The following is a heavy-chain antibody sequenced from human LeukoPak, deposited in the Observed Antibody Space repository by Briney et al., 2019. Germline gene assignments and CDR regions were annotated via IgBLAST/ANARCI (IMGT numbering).Heavy chain of an antibody. CDR2: ISSSSSYI. Sequence: GGSLRPSCAASGFTFSSYSMNWVRQAPGKGLEWVSSISSSSSYIYYADSVKGRFTISRDNAKNSLYLQMNSLRAEDTAVYYCAREGGYSYGTDYNWFDPWGQGTLVTVSS. V-gene: IGHV3-21*01. CDR3: AREGGYSYGTDYNWFDP. J-gene: IGHJ5*02. D-gene: IGHD5-18*01. CDR1: GFTFSSYS.